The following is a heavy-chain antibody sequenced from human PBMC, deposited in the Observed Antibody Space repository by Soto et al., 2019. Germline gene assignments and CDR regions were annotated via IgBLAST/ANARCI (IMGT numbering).Heavy chain of an antibody. CDR1: GFTFSSYS. Sequence: EVQLVESGGGLVKPGGSLRLSCAASGFTFSSYSMNWVRQAPGKGLEWVSSISSSSSYIYYADSVKGRFTISRDNAKNSLYLQMDSLRAEDTAVYYCAILYYDFWSGLDVWGQGTTVTVSS. D-gene: IGHD3-3*01. CDR3: AILYYDFWSGLDV. V-gene: IGHV3-21*01. J-gene: IGHJ6*02. CDR2: ISSSSSYI.